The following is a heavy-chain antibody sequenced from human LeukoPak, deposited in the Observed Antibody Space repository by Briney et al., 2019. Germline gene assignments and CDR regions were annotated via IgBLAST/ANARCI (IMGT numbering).Heavy chain of an antibody. CDR2: IRYDGGIK. D-gene: IGHD1-1*01. V-gene: IGHV3-30*02. J-gene: IGHJ4*02. CDR1: GFTFSNYG. CDR3: AKGLERESRLDS. Sequence: GGSLRLSCAASGFTFSNYGMHWVRQPPGKGLEWVAFIRYDGGIKHYADSVKGRFTLSRDNSKNTLYLQMNSLRAEDTALYYCAKGLERESRLDSWGQGTLVTVSS.